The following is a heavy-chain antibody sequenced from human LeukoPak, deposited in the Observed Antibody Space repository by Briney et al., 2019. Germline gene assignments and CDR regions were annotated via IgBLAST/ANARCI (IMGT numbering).Heavy chain of an antibody. CDR1: GFTLSDYY. CDR2: ISSSGSTI. Sequence: PGGSLRLSCAASGFTLSDYYMSWIRQAPGKGLEWVSYISSSGSTIYYADSVKGRFTISRDNAKNSLYLQMNSLRAEDTAVYYCARDRGFEQQLDSYYMDVWGKGTTVTVSS. J-gene: IGHJ6*03. V-gene: IGHV3-11*01. CDR3: ARDRGFEQQLDSYYMDV. D-gene: IGHD6-13*01.